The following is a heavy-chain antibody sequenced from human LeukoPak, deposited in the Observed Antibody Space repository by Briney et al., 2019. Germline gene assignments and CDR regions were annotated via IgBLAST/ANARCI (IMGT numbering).Heavy chain of an antibody. D-gene: IGHD5-24*01. CDR1: GFTFSSYA. J-gene: IGHJ3*02. CDR3: ARSRRRGGYNYAADI. CDR2: ISYVGSNT. V-gene: IGHV3-30-3*01. Sequence: GGSLGLSCAASGFTFSSYAMHWVRQAPGKGRKWVAIISYVGSNTYYADSVKGRFTISRDNSKNTPYLNMNSLRAEDTAVYYFARSRRRGGYNYAADIWGQGTMVTVSS.